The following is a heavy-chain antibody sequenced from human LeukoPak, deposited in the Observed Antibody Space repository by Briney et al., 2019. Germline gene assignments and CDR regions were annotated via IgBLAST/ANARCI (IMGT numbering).Heavy chain of an antibody. V-gene: IGHV1-69*13. CDR3: ARDILSFSGSHNAFDI. CDR1: IGTLSRLS. J-gene: IGHJ3*02. CDR2: ITPIFGTT. D-gene: IGHD1-26*01. Sequence: SVKVSCKASIGTLSRLSISWMRQAPGQGLEWMGGITPIFGTTHYAQKLQGRVTITADESTSTAYMEVRSLRSEDTAVYYCARDILSFSGSHNAFDIWGQGTMVTVSS.